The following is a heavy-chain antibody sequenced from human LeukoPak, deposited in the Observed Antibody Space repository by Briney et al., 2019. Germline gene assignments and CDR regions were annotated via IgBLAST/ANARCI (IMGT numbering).Heavy chain of an antibody. J-gene: IGHJ5*02. CDR2: INPNSGGT. CDR3: ARGRLRQPEDWFDP. D-gene: IGHD6-13*01. Sequence: ASVKVPCKASGYTFTGYYMHWVRQAPGQGLEWMGWINPNSGGTNYAQKFQGRVTMTRDTSISTAYMELSRLRSDDTAVYYCARGRLRQPEDWFDPWGQGTLVTVSS. CDR1: GYTFTGYY. V-gene: IGHV1-2*02.